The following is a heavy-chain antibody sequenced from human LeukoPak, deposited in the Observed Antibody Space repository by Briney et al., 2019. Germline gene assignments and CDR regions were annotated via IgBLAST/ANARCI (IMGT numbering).Heavy chain of an antibody. D-gene: IGHD1-26*01. CDR3: ARVTYTGSYRFDY. J-gene: IGHJ4*02. Sequence: SETLSLTCTVSGGSISSGSYYCGWSRQPPGKGLEWIGSIYYSGSTYYNPSLQSRVTMSVDTSKNQFSLRLSSVTAADTAVYYCARVTYTGSYRFDYWGQGTLVTVSS. CDR2: IYYSGST. V-gene: IGHV4-39*07. CDR1: GGSISSGSYY.